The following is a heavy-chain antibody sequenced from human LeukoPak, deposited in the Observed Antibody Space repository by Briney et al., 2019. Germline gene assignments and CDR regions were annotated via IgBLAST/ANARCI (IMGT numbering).Heavy chain of an antibody. CDR1: GYTFTSYG. CDR3: AREGYCSGGSCRPIYYYYMDV. CDR2: ISAYNGNT. Sequence: ASVKVSCKASGYTFTSYGISWVRQAPGQGLEWMGWISAYNGNTNYAQKLQGRVTMTTDTSTSTAYMELRSLRSDDTAVYYCAREGYCSGGSCRPIYYYYMDVWGKGTTVTIS. J-gene: IGHJ6*03. D-gene: IGHD2-15*01. V-gene: IGHV1-18*01.